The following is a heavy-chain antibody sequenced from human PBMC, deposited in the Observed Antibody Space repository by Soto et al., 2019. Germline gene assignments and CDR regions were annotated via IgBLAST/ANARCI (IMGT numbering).Heavy chain of an antibody. J-gene: IGHJ6*02. CDR1: GFTFSSYG. Sequence: GGSLRLSCAASGFTFSSYGMHWVRQAPGKGLEWVAVISYDGSNKYYADSVKGRFTISRDNSKNTLYLQMNSLRAEDMAVYYCAKDRGRYYDFWSGYPPYYYYYGMDVWGQGTTVTVS. CDR2: ISYDGSNK. CDR3: AKDRGRYYDFWSGYPPYYYYYGMDV. V-gene: IGHV3-30*18. D-gene: IGHD3-3*01.